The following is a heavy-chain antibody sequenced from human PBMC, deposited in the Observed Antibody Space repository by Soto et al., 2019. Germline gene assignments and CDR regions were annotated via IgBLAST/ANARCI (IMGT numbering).Heavy chain of an antibody. V-gene: IGHV3-30*18. Sequence: PGGSLRLSCAASGFTFSSYGMHWVRQAPGKGLEWVAVISYDGSNKYYADSVKGRFTISRDNSKNTLYLQMNSLRAEDTAVYYCAKVGEMATTYYYYYGMDVWGQGTTVTV. D-gene: IGHD3-10*01. J-gene: IGHJ6*02. CDR3: AKVGEMATTYYYYYGMDV. CDR2: ISYDGSNK. CDR1: GFTFSSYG.